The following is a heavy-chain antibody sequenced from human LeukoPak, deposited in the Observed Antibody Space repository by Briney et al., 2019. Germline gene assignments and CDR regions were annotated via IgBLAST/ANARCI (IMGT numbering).Heavy chain of an antibody. CDR1: GFTFSSYA. D-gene: IGHD3-22*01. J-gene: IGHJ4*02. Sequence: PGGSLRLSCAASGFTFSSYAMSWVRQAPGKGLEWVSAISGSGGSTYYADSVKGRFTISRDNSKNTLYLQMNSLRAEDTAVYYCAKEGGDHYDSSGSITPFDYWGQGTLVTVSS. CDR2: ISGSGGST. CDR3: AKEGGDHYDSSGSITPFDY. V-gene: IGHV3-23*01.